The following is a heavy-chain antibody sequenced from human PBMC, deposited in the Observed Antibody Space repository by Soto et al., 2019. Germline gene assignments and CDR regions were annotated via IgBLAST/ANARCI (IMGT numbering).Heavy chain of an antibody. Sequence: QVQLVQSGAEVKKPGSSVKVSCKSSGGTFGSDAISWVRQAPGQGLEWMGGVIPIFGTPHYAQKFHGRVIITADIPTSTAYLELSSLKSADTAVYYCAKIRWTISLQEEDAIWGQGTLVTVSS. J-gene: IGHJ4*02. CDR1: GGTFGSDA. CDR2: VIPIFGTP. V-gene: IGHV1-69*06. D-gene: IGHD2-15*01. CDR3: AKIRWTISLQEEDAI.